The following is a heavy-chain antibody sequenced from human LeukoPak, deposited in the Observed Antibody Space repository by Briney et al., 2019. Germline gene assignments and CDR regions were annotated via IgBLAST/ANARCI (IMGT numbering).Heavy chain of an antibody. V-gene: IGHV3-23*01. CDR2: IIGSGGST. J-gene: IGHJ4*02. CDR3: AKVYCTNGVCYGPQDY. CDR1: GFTFSSYA. Sequence: GGSLRLSCAASGFTFSSYAMSWVRQAPGKWLEWVSAIIGSGGSTYYADSVKGWFTISRDNSKDTLYLQMNSLRAEDTAVYYCAKVYCTNGVCYGPQDYWGQGTLVTVS. D-gene: IGHD2-8*01.